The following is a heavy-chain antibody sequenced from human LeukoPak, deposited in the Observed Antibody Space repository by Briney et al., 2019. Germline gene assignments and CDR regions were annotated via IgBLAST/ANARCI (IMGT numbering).Heavy chain of an antibody. CDR2: INYSGST. Sequence: SETLSLTCTVSGGSISTYYWSWIRQPPGKGLEWIGYINYSGSTNYNPSLRSRVSISVDTSKNQFSLKLSSVTAADTAVYYCARDRRDGYKFHYNYYGLDVWDQGTTVTVSS. CDR1: GGSISTYY. D-gene: IGHD5-24*01. J-gene: IGHJ6*02. V-gene: IGHV4-59*01. CDR3: ARDRRDGYKFHYNYYGLDV.